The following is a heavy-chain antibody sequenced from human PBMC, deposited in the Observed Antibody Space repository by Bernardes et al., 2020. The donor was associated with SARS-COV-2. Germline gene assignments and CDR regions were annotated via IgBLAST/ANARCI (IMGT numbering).Heavy chain of an antibody. V-gene: IGHV4-39*01. CDR3: ARQRYFYDRSGYLFDF. J-gene: IGHJ4*02. CDR2: FYQSGSA. Sequence: SETLSLTCIVSGGSISGSDHYWGWIRQSPEKGLEWIGSFYQSGSASYNPSLRSRVTISVDTSKKQFSLRLSSVTAADTALYYCARQRYFYDRSGYLFDFWGQGALVTVSS. D-gene: IGHD3-22*01. CDR1: GGSISGSDHY.